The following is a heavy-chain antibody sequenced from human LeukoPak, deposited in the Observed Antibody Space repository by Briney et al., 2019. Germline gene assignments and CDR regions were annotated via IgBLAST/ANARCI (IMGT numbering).Heavy chain of an antibody. D-gene: IGHD5-24*01. Sequence: GGSLRLSCAASGFSFSTYAMHWDRQAPGKGLEWVAVISKDGTNKCHADSVKGRFTISRDNSENMLYLQMNSLRAEDTAVYYCARDYAWLTDYWGQGTLVTVSS. V-gene: IGHV3-30-3*01. CDR3: ARDYAWLTDY. CDR2: ISKDGTNK. J-gene: IGHJ4*02. CDR1: GFSFSTYA.